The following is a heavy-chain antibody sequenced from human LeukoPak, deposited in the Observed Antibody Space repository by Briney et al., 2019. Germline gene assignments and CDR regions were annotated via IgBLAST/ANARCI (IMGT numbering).Heavy chain of an antibody. CDR1: GFTFSSYG. CDR2: ISYDGSNK. Sequence: GRSLRLSCAASGFTFSSYGMHWVRQAPGKGLEWVAVISYDGSNKYYADSVKGRFTISRDNSKNTLYLQMNSLRAEDTAVYYCAKWPHNSGYDPEDYWGQGTLVTVSS. CDR3: AKWPHNSGYDPEDY. D-gene: IGHD5-12*01. J-gene: IGHJ4*02. V-gene: IGHV3-30*18.